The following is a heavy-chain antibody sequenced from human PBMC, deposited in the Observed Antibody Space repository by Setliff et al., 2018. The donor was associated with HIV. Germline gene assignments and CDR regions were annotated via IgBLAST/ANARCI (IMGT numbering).Heavy chain of an antibody. CDR2: IVPNSGAT. V-gene: IGHV1-2*02. J-gene: IGHJ5*02. Sequence: ASVMVSCKASGFPLTDYYMHWVRQVPGQGLEWMGWIVPNSGATDYSQKFLGRLTMSRDTSLISRTRDRPITTVYMELTRLTSDDTAIYYCARNPIQIKRWSPGETWFDTWGQGTQVTVSS. D-gene: IGHD5-18*01. CDR1: GFPLTDYY. CDR3: ARNPIQIKRWSPGETWFDT.